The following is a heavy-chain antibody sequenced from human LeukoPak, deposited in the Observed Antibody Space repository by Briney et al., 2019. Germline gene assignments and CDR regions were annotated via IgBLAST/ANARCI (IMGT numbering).Heavy chain of an antibody. Sequence: PGGSLRLSCAASGLTFSTSIIHWVRQAPGKGLEWVALLSHDGISKNYADSVKGRFTISRDNSKNTLYLQMNSLRAEDTAVYYCAKDRSSGWYADAFDIWGQGTMVTVSS. J-gene: IGHJ3*02. CDR2: LSHDGISK. V-gene: IGHV3-30-3*01. CDR1: GLTFSTSI. D-gene: IGHD6-19*01. CDR3: AKDRSSGWYADAFDI.